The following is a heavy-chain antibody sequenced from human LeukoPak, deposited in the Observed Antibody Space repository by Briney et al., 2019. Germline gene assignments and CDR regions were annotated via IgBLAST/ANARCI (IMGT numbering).Heavy chain of an antibody. V-gene: IGHV4-30-2*01. Sequence: WIGYIYHSGSTYYNPSLKSRVTISVDRSKNQFSLKLSSVTAADTAVYYCARIAPEAYYFDYWGQGTLVTVSS. D-gene: IGHD1-14*01. CDR3: ARIAPEAYYFDY. CDR2: IYHSGST. J-gene: IGHJ4*02.